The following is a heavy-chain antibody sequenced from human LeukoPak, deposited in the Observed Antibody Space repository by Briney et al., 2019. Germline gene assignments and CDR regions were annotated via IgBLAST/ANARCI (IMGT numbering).Heavy chain of an antibody. D-gene: IGHD1-26*01. V-gene: IGHV3-33*01. CDR3: ARGDPGSYYFDY. J-gene: IGHJ4*02. CDR1: GFTFSSYG. Sequence: PGGSLRLSCAASGFTFSSYGMHWVRPAPGKGLEWVAVIWYDGSNKYYADSVKGRFTISRDNSKNTLYLQMNSLRAEDTAVYYCARGDPGSYYFDYWGQGTLVTVSS. CDR2: IWYDGSNK.